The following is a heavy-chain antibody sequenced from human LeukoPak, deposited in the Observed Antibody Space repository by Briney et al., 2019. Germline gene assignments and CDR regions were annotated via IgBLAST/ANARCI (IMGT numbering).Heavy chain of an antibody. Sequence: ASVKVSCKASGYTFTTYDINWVRQATGQGLEWMGWMNPNSGYTGYEQKFQGRVTITRDTSISTAYMELSSLRSEDTAVYYCASVAGSIDYWGQGTLVTVSS. J-gene: IGHJ4*02. CDR1: GYTFTTYD. CDR3: ASVAGSIDY. CDR2: MNPNSGYT. V-gene: IGHV1-8*03. D-gene: IGHD6-19*01.